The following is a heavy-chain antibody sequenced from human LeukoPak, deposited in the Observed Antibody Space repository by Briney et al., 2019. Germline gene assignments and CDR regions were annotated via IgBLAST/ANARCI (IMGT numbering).Heavy chain of an antibody. V-gene: IGHV3-43*01. Sequence: GGSLRLSCAASGFTFDDYAMHWVRQAPGKGLEWASLITWDGGSTYYADSVKGRFTISRDNSKNSLYLQMNSLRTEDTASYYCAKGKNTGSYLSHVDYWGQGTLVTVSS. CDR2: ITWDGGST. CDR3: AKGKNTGSYLSHVDY. J-gene: IGHJ4*02. D-gene: IGHD3-10*01. CDR1: GFTFDDYA.